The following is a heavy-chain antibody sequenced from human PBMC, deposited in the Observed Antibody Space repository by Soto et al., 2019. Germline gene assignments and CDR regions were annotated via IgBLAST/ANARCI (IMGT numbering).Heavy chain of an antibody. CDR2: INSDGSST. CDR3: ASGGSSVNFDS. CDR1: GFTFRSYW. Sequence: EVQLVESGGGLVQPGGSLRLSCAASGFTFRSYWMQWVRQAPGKGLVWVSWINSDGSSTSYADSVKGRFTISRDNAKNTLYLQMNSLRAEDTAVYYGASGGSSVNFDSWGQGTLVTVSS. D-gene: IGHD6-25*01. V-gene: IGHV3-74*01. J-gene: IGHJ4*02.